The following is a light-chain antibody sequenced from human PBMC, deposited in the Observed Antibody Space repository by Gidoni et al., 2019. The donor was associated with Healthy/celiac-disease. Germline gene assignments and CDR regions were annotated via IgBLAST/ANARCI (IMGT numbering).Light chain of an antibody. CDR3: MQSKQLPPLT. CDR2: VS. Sequence: VSNRFSVVPDRFSGSGSGTDFTLKISRGEDEDVGVYYCMQSKQLPPLTFGGGTKVEIK. J-gene: IGKJ4*01. V-gene: IGKV2D-29*01.